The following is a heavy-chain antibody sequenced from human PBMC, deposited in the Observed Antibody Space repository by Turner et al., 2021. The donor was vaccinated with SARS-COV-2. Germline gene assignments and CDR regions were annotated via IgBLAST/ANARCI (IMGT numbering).Heavy chain of an antibody. J-gene: IGHJ4*02. CDR3: AKGHSGYDLFFDY. Sequence: EGQLLESGGGLVQPGGSLRRSSGASGFTFSSDAMSWVRQVPGKGVEWVSAISGSSGITYYADSVKGRFTISRDNSKNTLYLQMNSLRAEDTAVYYCAKGHSGYDLFFDYWGQGTLVTVSS. V-gene: IGHV3-23*01. CDR1: GFTFSSDA. D-gene: IGHD5-12*01. CDR2: ISGSSGIT.